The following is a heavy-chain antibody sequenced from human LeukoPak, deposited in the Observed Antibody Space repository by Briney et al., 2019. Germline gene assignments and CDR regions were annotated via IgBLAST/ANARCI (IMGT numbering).Heavy chain of an antibody. CDR1: GFIFSNYG. J-gene: IGHJ3*02. CDR3: AKDLFHYDSSGYYTDAFDI. CDR2: ISASGSAT. Sequence: GGSLRLSCAASGFIFSNYGMNWVRQAPGKGLEWVAAISASGSATSYADSVKGRFTISRDNSKNTLYLQMNSLRAEDTAVYYCAKDLFHYDSSGYYTDAFDIWGQGTMVTVSS. D-gene: IGHD3-22*01. V-gene: IGHV3-23*01.